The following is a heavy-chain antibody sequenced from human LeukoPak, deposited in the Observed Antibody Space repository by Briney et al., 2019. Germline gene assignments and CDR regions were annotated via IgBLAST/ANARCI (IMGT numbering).Heavy chain of an antibody. Sequence: SSETLSLTRAVYGGSFSGYYWSWIRQPAGMGLEWIGRIYTSGSTNYNPSLKSRVTMSVDTSKNQFSLKLSSVTAADTAVYYCAKGDPFRAGWFDPWGQGILVTVSS. V-gene: IGHV4-59*10. CDR2: IYTSGST. CDR1: GGSFSGYY. J-gene: IGHJ5*02. CDR3: AKGDPFRAGWFDP. D-gene: IGHD6-13*01.